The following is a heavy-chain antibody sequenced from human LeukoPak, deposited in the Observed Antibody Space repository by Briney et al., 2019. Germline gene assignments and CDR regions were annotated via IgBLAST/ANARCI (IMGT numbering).Heavy chain of an antibody. Sequence: SETLSLTCTVSGGSISSSSYYWGWIRQPPGKGLEWIGGIYYSGSTYYNPSLKSRVTISVDTSKNQFSLKLSSVTAADTAVYYCARMGSGGSLDYWGQGTLVTVSS. J-gene: IGHJ4*02. CDR1: GGSISSSSYY. V-gene: IGHV4-39*07. CDR2: IYYSGST. D-gene: IGHD2-15*01. CDR3: ARMGSGGSLDY.